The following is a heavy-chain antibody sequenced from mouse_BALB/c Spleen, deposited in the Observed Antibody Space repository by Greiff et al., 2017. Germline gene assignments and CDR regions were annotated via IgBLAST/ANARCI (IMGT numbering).Heavy chain of an antibody. V-gene: IGHV1-87*01. Sequence: VQLQQSGAELARPGASVKLSCKASGYTFTSYWMQWVKQRPGQGLEWIGAIYPGDGDTRYTQKFKGKATLTADKSSSTAYMQLSSLASEDSAVYYCATAPLYAMDYWGQGTSVTVAS. CDR2: IYPGDGDT. CDR1: GYTFTSYW. J-gene: IGHJ4*01. CDR3: ATAPLYAMDY.